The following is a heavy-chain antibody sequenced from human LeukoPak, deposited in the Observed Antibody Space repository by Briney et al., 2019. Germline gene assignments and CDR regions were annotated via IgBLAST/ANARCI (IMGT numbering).Heavy chain of an antibody. Sequence: PGGSLRLSCAASGFTFSSYGMHCVRQAPGKGLEWVAVIWYDGSNKYYADSVKGRFTISRDNSKNTLYLQMNSLRAEDTAVYYCARDPQRFTMIAVVTPDYWGQGTLVTVSS. CDR2: IWYDGSNK. J-gene: IGHJ4*02. V-gene: IGHV3-33*01. CDR3: ARDPQRFTMIAVVTPDY. D-gene: IGHD3-22*01. CDR1: GFTFSSYG.